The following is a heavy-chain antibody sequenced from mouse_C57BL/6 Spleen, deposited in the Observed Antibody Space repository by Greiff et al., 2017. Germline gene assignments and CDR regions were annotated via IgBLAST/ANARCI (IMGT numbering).Heavy chain of an antibody. CDR1: GYTFTSYW. Sequence: VQLQQPGAELVRPGSSVKLSCKASGYTFTSYWMHWVKQRPLQGLEWIGNIDPSDSETHYNQKFKDKATLTVDKSSSTAYLQLSSLTSEDSAVYYCARGLGHGYFDVWGTGTTVTVSS. CDR2: IDPSDSET. V-gene: IGHV1-52*01. D-gene: IGHD4-1*01. CDR3: ARGLGHGYFDV. J-gene: IGHJ1*03.